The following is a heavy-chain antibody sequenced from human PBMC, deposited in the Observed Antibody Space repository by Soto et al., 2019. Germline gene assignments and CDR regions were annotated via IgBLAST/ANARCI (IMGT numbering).Heavy chain of an antibody. J-gene: IGHJ5*02. V-gene: IGHV4-39*01. D-gene: IGHD6-13*01. CDR3: AGYSSSWYRGWFDP. CDR1: GGSISSYY. CDR2: IYYSGST. Sequence: SETLSLTCTVSGGSISSYYWGWIRQPPGKGLEWIGSIYYSGSTYYNPSLKSRVTISVDTSKNQFSPKLSSVTAADTAVYYCAGYSSSWYRGWFDPWGQGTLVTVSS.